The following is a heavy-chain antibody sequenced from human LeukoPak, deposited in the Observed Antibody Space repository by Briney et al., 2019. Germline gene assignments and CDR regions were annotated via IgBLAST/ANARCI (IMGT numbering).Heavy chain of an antibody. Sequence: SETLSLACTVSGDSISSGSYYWTWIRQPAGKGLEWIGRIYTSGSTINNPSLKNTNYNPSLKSRLTMSVDRSKNQFSLKMTSVTAADTAMYYCARDTALWTFDIWGQGTMVTVSS. J-gene: IGHJ3*02. CDR2: IYTSGSTINNPSLKNT. CDR3: ARDTALWTFDI. D-gene: IGHD2-21*02. V-gene: IGHV4-61*02. CDR1: GDSISSGSYY.